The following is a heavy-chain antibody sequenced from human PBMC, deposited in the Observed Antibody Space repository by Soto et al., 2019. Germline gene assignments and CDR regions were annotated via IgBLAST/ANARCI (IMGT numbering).Heavy chain of an antibody. CDR2: IIPIFGTA. V-gene: IGHV1-69*01. Sequence: QEQLVQSGAEVKKPGSSVKVSCKASGGIFSSYDISWVRQAPGQGLEWMGGIIPIFGTANYAQKFQGRVTITADESTNTAYMDLSSLKSEDTAIYYCARAGSGYVWFNEFWGQGTLVTVSS. D-gene: IGHD3-22*01. CDR3: ARAGSGYVWFNEF. J-gene: IGHJ4*02. CDR1: GGIFSSYD.